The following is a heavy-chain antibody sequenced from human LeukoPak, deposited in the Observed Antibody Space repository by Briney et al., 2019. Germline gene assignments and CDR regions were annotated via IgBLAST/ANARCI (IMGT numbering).Heavy chain of an antibody. D-gene: IGHD6-13*01. CDR1: GGSFRGYY. Sequence: AETLSLTCAVSGGSFRGYYWSWIRQPPGKGLEWIWEINHSGSTNYNPSLKSRVTISVDTSKNQFSLKLSSVTAADTSVYYCARVPAGYSWYYFDYWGHGTLVTVSS. V-gene: IGHV4-34*01. CDR2: INHSGST. J-gene: IGHJ4*01. CDR3: ARVPAGYSWYYFDY.